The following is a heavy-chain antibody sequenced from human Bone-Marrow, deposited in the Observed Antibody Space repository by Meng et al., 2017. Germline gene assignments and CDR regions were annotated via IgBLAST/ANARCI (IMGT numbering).Heavy chain of an antibody. V-gene: IGHV3-33*08. D-gene: IGHD3-3*01. J-gene: IGHJ6*02. CDR2: IWYDGSNK. CDR3: ARAQYYDFWSGYFSYYYYGMDV. CDR1: GFTFSSYA. Sequence: GGSLRLSCAASGFTFSSYAMHWVRQAPGKGLEWVAVIWYDGSNKYYADSVKGRFTISRDNSKNTLYLQMNSLRAEDTAVYYCARAQYYDFWSGYFSYYYYGMDVWGQGTTVTVSS.